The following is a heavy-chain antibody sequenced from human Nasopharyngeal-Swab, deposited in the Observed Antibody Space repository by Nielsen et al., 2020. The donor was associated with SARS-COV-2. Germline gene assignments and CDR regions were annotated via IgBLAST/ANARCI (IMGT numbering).Heavy chain of an antibody. V-gene: IGHV3-23*01. CDR2: ISGSGGST. CDR1: GFTFSSYA. D-gene: IGHD5-24*01. Sequence: GESLKISCAASGFTFSSYAMSWVRQAPGQGLEWVSAISGSGGSTYYADSVKGRFTISRDNSKNTLYLQMNSLRAEDTAVYYCAKDRGWLQFIAGDYWGQGTLVTVSS. J-gene: IGHJ4*02. CDR3: AKDRGWLQFIAGDY.